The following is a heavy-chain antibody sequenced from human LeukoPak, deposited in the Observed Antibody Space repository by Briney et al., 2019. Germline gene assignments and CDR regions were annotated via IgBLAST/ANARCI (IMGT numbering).Heavy chain of an antibody. CDR1: GGSISSYY. CDR2: IYTSGST. J-gene: IGHJ6*02. CDR3: ASTHRDCSSTSCYYSSSPYYYYGMDV. V-gene: IGHV4-4*07. D-gene: IGHD2-2*01. Sequence: SETLSLTCTVSGGSISSYYWSWIRQPAGKGLEWIGRIYTSGSTNYNPSLKSRVTMSVDTSKNQFSLKLGSVTAADTAVYYCASTHRDCSSTSCYYSSSPYYYYGMDVWGQGTTVTVSS.